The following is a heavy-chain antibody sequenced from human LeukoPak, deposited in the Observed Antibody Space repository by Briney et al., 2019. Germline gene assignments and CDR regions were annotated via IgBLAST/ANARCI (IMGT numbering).Heavy chain of an antibody. D-gene: IGHD5-24*01. J-gene: IGHJ6*03. CDR3: ARSLRDGYTPYYMDV. Sequence: SETLSLTCTVSGGSLSSYYWSWIRQPAGKGLEWIGRIYTSGSTNYNPSLKSRVTMSVDTSKNQFSLKLSSVTAADTAVYYCARSLRDGYTPYYMDVWGKGTTVTISS. V-gene: IGHV4-4*07. CDR1: GGSLSSYY. CDR2: IYTSGST.